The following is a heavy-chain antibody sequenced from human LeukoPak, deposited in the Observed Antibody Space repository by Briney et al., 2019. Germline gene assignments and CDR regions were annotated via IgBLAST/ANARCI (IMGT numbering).Heavy chain of an antibody. CDR3: ARVIEAVAGTGGGY. V-gene: IGHV1-2*02. D-gene: IGHD6-19*01. J-gene: IGHJ4*02. Sequence: GASVKVSCKASGYTFTGYYMHWVRQAPGQGLEWMGWINPNSGGTNYAQKFQGRVTMTRDTSIGTAYMELSRLRSDDTAVYYCARVIEAVAGTGGGYWGQGTLVTVSS. CDR2: INPNSGGT. CDR1: GYTFTGYY.